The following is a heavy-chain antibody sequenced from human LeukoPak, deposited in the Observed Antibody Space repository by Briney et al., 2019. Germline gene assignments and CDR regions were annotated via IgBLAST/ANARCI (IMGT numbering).Heavy chain of an antibody. CDR3: ARYDQYLTGNDY. J-gene: IGHJ4*02. V-gene: IGHV1-2*02. CDR2: INPNSGGT. Sequence: ASVKVSCKASGYTFTGYYMHWVRQAPGQGLEWMGWINPNSGGTNYAQKFQGRVTMTRDTSISTAYMELSRLRSDDTAVYYCARYDQYLTGNDYWGQGTLVTVSS. D-gene: IGHD7-27*01. CDR1: GYTFTGYY.